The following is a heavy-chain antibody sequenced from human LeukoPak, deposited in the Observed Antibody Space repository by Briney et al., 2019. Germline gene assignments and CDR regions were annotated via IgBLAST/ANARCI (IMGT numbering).Heavy chain of an antibody. CDR1: GFSLSSYA. D-gene: IGHD3-22*01. Sequence: QPGESLRLSCVGSGFSLSSYATSWVRQAPGTGLQWVAGIGAGGSDKYYANAVKGRFTISKDTSKNILYLQMNSLRAEDTAVYYCARLASANYYYDSSAYNDAFDIWGQGTMVTVSS. J-gene: IGHJ3*02. CDR2: IGAGGSDK. CDR3: ARLASANYYYDSSAYNDAFDI. V-gene: IGHV3-23*01.